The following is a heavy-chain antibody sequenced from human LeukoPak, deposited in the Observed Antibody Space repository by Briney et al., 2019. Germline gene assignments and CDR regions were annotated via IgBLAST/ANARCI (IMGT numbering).Heavy chain of an antibody. J-gene: IGHJ4*02. CDR2: ISSSSSTI. CDR1: GFTFSSYT. D-gene: IGHD3-22*01. V-gene: IGHV3-48*04. CDR3: ARDVDPDYYYDSSGSIPD. Sequence: GGSLRLSCAGSGFTFSSYTMNWVRQAPGKGLEWVSYISSSSSTIYYADSVKGRFTISRDNAKNSLYLQMNRLRAEDTAVYYCARDVDPDYYYDSSGSIPDWGQGTLVTVSS.